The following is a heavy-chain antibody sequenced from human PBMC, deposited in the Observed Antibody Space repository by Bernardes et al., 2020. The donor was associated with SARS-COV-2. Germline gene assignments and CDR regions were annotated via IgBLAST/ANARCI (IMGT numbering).Heavy chain of an antibody. V-gene: IGHV3-30*18. Sequence: GRSLRLSCAASGFDFNNYGMHWVRQAPGKGLEWVAFISYEGSRKYYLDSLKGRFTISRDYTKDTLYLQMNSLREDDTAVYYCVKRRAIFELWAGNLDHWGQGTLVTVSS. CDR1: GFDFNNYG. D-gene: IGHD3-10*01. J-gene: IGHJ1*01. CDR3: VKRRAIFELWAGNLDH. CDR2: ISYEGSRK.